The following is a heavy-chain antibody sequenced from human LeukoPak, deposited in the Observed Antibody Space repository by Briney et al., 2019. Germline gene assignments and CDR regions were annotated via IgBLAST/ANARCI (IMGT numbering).Heavy chain of an antibody. V-gene: IGHV4-39*07. Sequence: SETLSLTCTVSGGSISSSSYYWGWIRQPPGKGLEWIGSIYYSGSTYYNPSLKSRVTISVDTSKNQFSLKLSSVTAADTAVYYCARDQKSSGGDLGAFDIWGQGTMVTVSS. CDR1: GGSISSSSYY. D-gene: IGHD6-19*01. CDR3: ARDQKSSGGDLGAFDI. J-gene: IGHJ3*02. CDR2: IYYSGST.